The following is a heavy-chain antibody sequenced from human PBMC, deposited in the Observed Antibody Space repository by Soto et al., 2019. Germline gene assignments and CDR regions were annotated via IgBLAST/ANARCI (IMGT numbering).Heavy chain of an antibody. CDR1: GFTFSNAW. J-gene: IGHJ4*02. Sequence: EVQLVESGGVLVKPGGSLRLSCAASGFTFSNAWMNWVRQAPGKGLEWVGRIKSKTDGGTTDYAAPVKGRVTISRDDSTNTLYLQMNSLKTEDTAVYYCTTDPTNSANLSDYWGQGTLVTVSS. CDR2: IKSKTDGGTT. D-gene: IGHD3-9*01. V-gene: IGHV3-15*07. CDR3: TTDPTNSANLSDY.